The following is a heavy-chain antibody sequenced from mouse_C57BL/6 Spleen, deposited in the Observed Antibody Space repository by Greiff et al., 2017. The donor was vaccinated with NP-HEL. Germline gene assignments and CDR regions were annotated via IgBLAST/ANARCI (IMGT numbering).Heavy chain of an antibody. Sequence: QVQLKESGAELVKPGASVKISCKASGYAFSSYWMNWVKQRPGKGLEWIGQIYPGDGDTNYNGKFKGKATLTADKSSSTAYMQLSSLTSEDSAVYFCARGDGYYVGFAYWGQGTLVTVSA. CDR1: GYAFSSYW. J-gene: IGHJ3*01. V-gene: IGHV1-80*01. D-gene: IGHD2-3*01. CDR3: ARGDGYYVGFAY. CDR2: IYPGDGDT.